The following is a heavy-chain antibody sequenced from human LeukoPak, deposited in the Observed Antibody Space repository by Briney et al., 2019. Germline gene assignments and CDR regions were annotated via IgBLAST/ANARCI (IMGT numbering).Heavy chain of an antibody. CDR2: INHSGST. CDR3: ARSRITMIVVVIQNYFDY. D-gene: IGHD3-22*01. V-gene: IGHV4-34*01. J-gene: IGHJ4*02. Sequence: PSETLSLTCAVYGGSFSGYYWSWIRQPPGKGLEWIGEINHSGSTNYNPSLKSRVTISVDTSKNQFSLKLSSVTAADTAVYYCARSRITMIVVVIQNYFDYWGQGTLVTVSS. CDR1: GGSFSGYY.